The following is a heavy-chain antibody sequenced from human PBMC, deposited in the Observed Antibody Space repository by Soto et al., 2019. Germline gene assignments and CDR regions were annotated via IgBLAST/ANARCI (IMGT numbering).Heavy chain of an antibody. CDR1: VYTFTCYG. J-gene: IGHJ3*02. CDR2: ISAYNGNT. V-gene: IGHV1-18*04. CDR3: ARGGLSGWYLDI. Sequence: XSVKVSCKASVYTFTCYGISWVRQAPGQGLEWMGWISAYNGNTNYAQKLQGRVTMTTDTSTSTAYMELRSLRSDDTAVYYCARGGLSGWYLDIWGQGTMVTVSS. D-gene: IGHD6-19*01.